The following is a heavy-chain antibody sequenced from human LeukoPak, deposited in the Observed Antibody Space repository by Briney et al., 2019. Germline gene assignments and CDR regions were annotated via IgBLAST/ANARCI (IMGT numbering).Heavy chain of an antibody. V-gene: IGHV4-59*08. CDR2: IYYSGST. D-gene: IGHD3-22*01. Sequence: SETLSLTCTVSGGSISSYYWSWIRQPPGEGVGWIGYIYYSGSTNYNPSLKSRVTISVDTSKNQFSLKLSSVTAADTAVYYCASRTYYYDSSGYYWGILGYWGQGTLVTVSS. J-gene: IGHJ4*02. CDR3: ASRTYYYDSSGYYWGILGY. CDR1: GGSISSYY.